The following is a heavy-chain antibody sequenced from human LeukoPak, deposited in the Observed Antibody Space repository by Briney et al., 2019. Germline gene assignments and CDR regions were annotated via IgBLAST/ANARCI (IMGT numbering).Heavy chain of an antibody. Sequence: GGSLRLSNASSEFTFSNYLMCGGRQAPGRGVEWGANIKQDGSEKYYVDSLRRGFTISRENDKNSLYVEMNSVRVEDTAVYLCEQEYKYSQRRVFDYWGEGPLVTVSS. CDR1: EFTFSNYL. J-gene: IGHJ4*02. D-gene: IGHD6-6*01. V-gene: IGHV3-7*01. CDR3: EQEYKYSQRRVFDY. CDR2: IKQDGSEK.